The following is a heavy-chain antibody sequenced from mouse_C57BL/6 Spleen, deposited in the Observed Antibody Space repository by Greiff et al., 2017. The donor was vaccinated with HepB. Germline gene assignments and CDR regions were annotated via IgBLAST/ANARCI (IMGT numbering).Heavy chain of an antibody. V-gene: IGHV5-6*01. D-gene: IGHD1-1*01. J-gene: IGHJ2*01. CDR1: GFTFSSYG. CDR3: ARHPPYGSSSDY. Sequence: EVQRVESGGDLVKPGGSLKLSCAASGFTFSSYGMSWVRQTPDKRLEWVATISSGGSYTYYPDSVKGRFTISRDNAKNTLYLQMSSLKSEDTAMYYCARHPPYGSSSDYWGQGTTLTVSS. CDR2: ISSGGSYT.